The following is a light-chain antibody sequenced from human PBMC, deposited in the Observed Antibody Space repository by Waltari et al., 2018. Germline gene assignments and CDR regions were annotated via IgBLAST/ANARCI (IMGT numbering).Light chain of an antibody. CDR1: QGIAND. V-gene: IGKV1-6*01. CDR2: GTF. J-gene: IGKJ1*01. CDR3: LQDYAYPRT. Sequence: AIEMTQSPSSLSASVGDRVTITCRASQGIANDLGWYQQKPGKAPNLLIYGTFTLQSGVPSRFRGSASGTDFTLTISGLQPEDFGTYYCLQDYAYPRTFGQGTTVEIK.